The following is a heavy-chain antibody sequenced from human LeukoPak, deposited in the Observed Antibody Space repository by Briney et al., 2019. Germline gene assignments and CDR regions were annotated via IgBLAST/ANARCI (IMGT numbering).Heavy chain of an antibody. Sequence: ASVKVSCKAAGYTFTSYGISWGRQAPGHGLEWMGWMSAYNGNTNYAQKLQGRVTMTTDTSTSTAYMELSSLRSEDTAVYYCAAPEYNYGRMYYYYMDVWGKGTTVTVSS. CDR3: AAPEYNYGRMYYYYMDV. CDR1: GYTFTSYG. D-gene: IGHD5-18*01. V-gene: IGHV1-18*01. CDR2: MSAYNGNT. J-gene: IGHJ6*03.